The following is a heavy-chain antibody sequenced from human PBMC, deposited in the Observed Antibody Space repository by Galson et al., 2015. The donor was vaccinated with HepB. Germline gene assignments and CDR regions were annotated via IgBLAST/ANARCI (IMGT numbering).Heavy chain of an antibody. CDR1: GYTFTSYA. CDR3: AREGDTAMADAFDI. J-gene: IGHJ3*02. D-gene: IGHD5-18*01. V-gene: IGHV7-4-1*02. Sequence: SVKVSCKASGYTFTSYAMNWVRQAPGQGLEWMGWINTNTGNPTYAQGFTGRFVFSLDTSVSTAYLQISSLKAEDTAVYYCAREGDTAMADAFDIWGQGTMVTVSS. CDR2: INTNTGNP.